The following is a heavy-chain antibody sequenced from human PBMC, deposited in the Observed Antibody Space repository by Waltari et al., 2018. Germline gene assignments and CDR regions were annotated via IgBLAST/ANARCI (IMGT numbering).Heavy chain of an antibody. V-gene: IGHV3-23*03. Sequence: EVQLLESGGGLVQPGGSLRLSCAASGFTFSSYAMSWVRQAPGKVLEWVSVIYSGCITYYADSVKGRFTISRDNSKNTLYLQMNSLRAEDTAVYYCAKDISDFWSGSYLPFDYWGQGTLVTVSS. D-gene: IGHD3-3*01. CDR1: GFTFSSYA. CDR2: IYSGCIT. J-gene: IGHJ4*02. CDR3: AKDISDFWSGSYLPFDY.